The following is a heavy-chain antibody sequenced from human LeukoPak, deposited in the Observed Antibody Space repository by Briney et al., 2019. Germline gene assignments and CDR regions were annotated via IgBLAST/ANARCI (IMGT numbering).Heavy chain of an antibody. D-gene: IGHD3-16*02. CDR3: ARARLGELSPWDY. Sequence: PSETLSLTCAVYGGSFSGYYWSWIRQPPGKGLEWIGEINHSGSTNYNPSLKSRVIISVDTSKNQFSLKLSSVTAADTAVYYCARARLGELSPWDYWGQGTLVTVSS. CDR2: INHSGST. J-gene: IGHJ4*02. CDR1: GGSFSGYY. V-gene: IGHV4-34*01.